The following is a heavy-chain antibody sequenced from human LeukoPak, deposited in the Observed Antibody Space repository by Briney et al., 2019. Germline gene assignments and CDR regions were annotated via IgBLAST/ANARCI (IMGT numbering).Heavy chain of an antibody. J-gene: IGHJ4*02. V-gene: IGHV4-61*01. D-gene: IGHD3-22*01. CDR1: GGSVSSGSYY. CDR2: IYYSGST. Sequence: SETLSLTCTVSGGSVSSGSYYWSWLRQPPGKGLEWIAYIYYSGSTNYNPSLKSRVTISVDTSKNQFSLKLSSVTAADTAVYYCASSYYYDSSDLDYWGQGTLVTVSS. CDR3: ASSYYYDSSDLDY.